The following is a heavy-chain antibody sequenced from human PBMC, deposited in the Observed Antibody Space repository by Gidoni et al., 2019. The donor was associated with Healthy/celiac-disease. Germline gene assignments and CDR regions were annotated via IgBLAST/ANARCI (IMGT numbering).Heavy chain of an antibody. V-gene: IGHV3-48*02. J-gene: IGHJ3*02. CDR1: GFTFSSYS. Sequence: EVQLVESGGGCVQPGGSLRLSGAASGFTFSSYSMNWVRQAPGKGLEWVSYISSSSSTIYYADSVKGRFTISRDNAKNSLYLQMNSLRDEDTAVYYCARTHDGSHYAGAAFDIWGQGTMVTVSS. CDR2: ISSSSSTI. CDR3: ARTHDGSHYAGAAFDI. D-gene: IGHD1-26*01.